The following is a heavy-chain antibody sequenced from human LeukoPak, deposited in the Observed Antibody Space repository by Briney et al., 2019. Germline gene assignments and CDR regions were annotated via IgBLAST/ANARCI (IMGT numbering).Heavy chain of an antibody. D-gene: IGHD6-13*01. CDR2: IYYSGST. J-gene: IGHJ5*02. CDR3: ARGSPAPSSSSWFSPQNWFDP. CDR1: GGSISSGGYY. V-gene: IGHV4-31*03. Sequence: SQTLSLTCTVSGGSISSGGYYWSWIRQHPGKGLEWIGYIYYSGSTYYNPSLESRVTISVDTSKNQFSLKLSSVTAADTAVYYCARGSPAPSSSSWFSPQNWFDPWGQGTLVTVSS.